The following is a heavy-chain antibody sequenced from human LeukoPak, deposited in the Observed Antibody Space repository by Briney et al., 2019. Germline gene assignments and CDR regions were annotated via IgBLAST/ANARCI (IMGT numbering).Heavy chain of an antibody. CDR2: ISGSGGTT. CDR3: AKDGIWFGESPFDY. D-gene: IGHD3-10*01. V-gene: IGHV3-23*01. CDR1: GFTFSNNA. J-gene: IGHJ4*02. Sequence: GGSLRLSCAASGFTFSNNAMSWVRQAPGKGLEWVSGISGSGGTTYYADSVKGRFTISRDNSKNTLYLQMNSLRAEDTAVYYCAKDGIWFGESPFDYWGQGTLVTVSS.